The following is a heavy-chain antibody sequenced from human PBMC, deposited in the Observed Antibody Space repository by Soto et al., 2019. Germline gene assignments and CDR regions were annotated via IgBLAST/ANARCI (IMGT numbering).Heavy chain of an antibody. Sequence: GGSLRLSCAVSGFAFSTYAMTWVRQAPGMGLEWVSAISGSGGSAYYADSVKGRFTIDRDNSKNTVYLQIKSLRAEDTAVYYCAKGASGGNNVDPWASAFDIWGQGTMVTVSS. CDR1: GFAFSTYA. CDR2: ISGSGGSA. CDR3: AKGASGGNNVDPWASAFDI. J-gene: IGHJ3*02. D-gene: IGHD3-16*01. V-gene: IGHV3-23*01.